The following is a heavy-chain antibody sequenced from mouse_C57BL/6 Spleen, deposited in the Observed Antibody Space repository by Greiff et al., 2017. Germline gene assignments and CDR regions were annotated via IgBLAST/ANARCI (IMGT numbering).Heavy chain of an antibody. Sequence: VQLQQPGAELVKPGASVKLSCKASGYTFTSYWMHWVKQRPGRGLEWIGRIGPNSGGTKYNEKFKSKATLTVDKPSSTAYMQRSSLTSEDAAVYYCARSRRGDYAMDYWGQGTSVTVSS. J-gene: IGHJ4*01. CDR2: IGPNSGGT. CDR3: ARSRRGDYAMDY. V-gene: IGHV1-72*01. CDR1: GYTFTSYW.